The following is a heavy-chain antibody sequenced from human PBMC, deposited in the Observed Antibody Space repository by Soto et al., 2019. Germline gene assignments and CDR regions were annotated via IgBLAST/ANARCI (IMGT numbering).Heavy chain of an antibody. Sequence: QVQLVQSGAEVKKPGSSVKVSCKASGGTFSSYAISWVRQAPGQGLEWMGGIIPIFGTANYAQKFQGRVTITADESTSTAYLELGSLRSEDTAVYYCASPARPPTDYGDYEGPDSTPYYFDYWGQGTLVTVSS. D-gene: IGHD4-17*01. CDR1: GGTFSSYA. J-gene: IGHJ4*02. CDR2: IIPIFGTA. V-gene: IGHV1-69*12. CDR3: ASPARPPTDYGDYEGPDSTPYYFDY.